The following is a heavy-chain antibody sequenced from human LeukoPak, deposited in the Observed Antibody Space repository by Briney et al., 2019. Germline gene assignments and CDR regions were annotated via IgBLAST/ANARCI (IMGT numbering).Heavy chain of an antibody. CDR2: INPNSGGT. CDR3: ARGDYSNYFDY. D-gene: IGHD4-11*01. J-gene: IGHJ4*02. V-gene: IGHV1-2*06. CDR1: GYTFTGYY. Sequence: ASVKVSCKASGYTFTGYYMDWVRQAPGQGLEWMGRINPNSGGTNYAQKFQGRVTMTRDTSISTAYMELSRLRSVDTAVYYCARGDYSNYFDYWGQGTLVTVSS.